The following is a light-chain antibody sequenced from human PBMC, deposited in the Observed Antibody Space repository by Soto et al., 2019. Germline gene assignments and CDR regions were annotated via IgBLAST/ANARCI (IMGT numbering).Light chain of an antibody. J-gene: IGLJ3*02. V-gene: IGLV2-23*02. CDR1: SNDVGGYNL. CDR2: EVN. Sequence: QSALTQPASVSGSPGQSITISCTGTSNDVGGYNLVSWFQQHPGKAPKLMISEVNKQPSGVSNRFSGSKSANTASLTISGLQAEDEADYYCCSHVGGSSPQWVFSGGTKLTVL. CDR3: CSHVGGSSPQWV.